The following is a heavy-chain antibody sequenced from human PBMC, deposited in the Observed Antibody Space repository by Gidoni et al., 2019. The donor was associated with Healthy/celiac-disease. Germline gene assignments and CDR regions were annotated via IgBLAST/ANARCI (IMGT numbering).Heavy chain of an antibody. Sequence: EVQLVESGGGLVKPGGSLRLSCAASGFTFSSYSMNWVRQAPGKGLEWVSSISSSSSYIYYADSVKGRFTISRDNAKNSLYLQMNSLRAEDTAVYYCARMGAGFIFGVVPFDYWGQGTLVTVS. D-gene: IGHD3-3*02. CDR3: ARMGAGFIFGVVPFDY. V-gene: IGHV3-21*01. CDR1: GFTFSSYS. J-gene: IGHJ4*02. CDR2: ISSSSSYI.